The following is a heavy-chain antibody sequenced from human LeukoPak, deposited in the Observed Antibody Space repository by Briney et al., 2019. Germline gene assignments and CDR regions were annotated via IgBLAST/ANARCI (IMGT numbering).Heavy chain of an antibody. J-gene: IGHJ4*02. Sequence: SVKVSCKTSGGTFSSYAISWVRQAPGQGLEWMGGIIPIFGTANYAQKFQGRVTITADESTSTAYMELSSLRSEDTAVYYCALEGGYYYDSSGSHWGQGTLVTVSS. CDR3: ALEGGYYYDSSGSH. V-gene: IGHV1-69*13. CDR1: GGTFSSYA. CDR2: IIPIFGTA. D-gene: IGHD3-22*01.